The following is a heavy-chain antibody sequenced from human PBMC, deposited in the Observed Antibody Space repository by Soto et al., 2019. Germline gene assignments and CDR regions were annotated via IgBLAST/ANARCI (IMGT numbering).Heavy chain of an antibody. J-gene: IGHJ4*02. Sequence: SETLSLTCTVSGGSISSGGYYWSWIRQHPGKGLEWIGYIYYSGSTYYNTSLKSRVTISVDTSKDQFSMKLSSVTTADTAVYYCARGRVANYDSSGYSVAFDYWGQGTLVTVSS. CDR3: ARGRVANYDSSGYSVAFDY. D-gene: IGHD3-22*01. V-gene: IGHV4-31*03. CDR1: GGSISSGGYY. CDR2: IYYSGST.